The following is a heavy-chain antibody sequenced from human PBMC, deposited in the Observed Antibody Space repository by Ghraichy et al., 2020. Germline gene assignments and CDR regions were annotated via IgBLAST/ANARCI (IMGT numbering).Heavy chain of an antibody. J-gene: IGHJ2*01. Sequence: SETLSLTCTVSGGSISSYYWSWIRQPPGKGLEWIGYIYYSGSTNYNPSLKSRVTISVDTSKNQFSLKLSSVTAADTAVYYCARAPRTAAAYSYWYFDLWGRGTLVTVSS. D-gene: IGHD6-13*01. CDR3: ARAPRTAAAYSYWYFDL. CDR1: GGSISSYY. CDR2: IYYSGST. V-gene: IGHV4-59*01.